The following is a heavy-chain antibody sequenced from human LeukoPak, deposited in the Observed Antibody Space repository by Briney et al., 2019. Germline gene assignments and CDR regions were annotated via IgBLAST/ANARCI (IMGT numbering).Heavy chain of an antibody. V-gene: IGHV4-59*08. CDR2: IYHSGST. CDR3: ARHVRPLTIFGVVITTGSAFDI. D-gene: IGHD3-3*01. CDR1: GGSISSYY. Sequence: PSETLSLTCTVSGGSISSYYWSWIRQPPGKGLEWIGYIYHSGSTNYNPSLKSRVTISVDTSKNQFSLKLSSVTAADTAVYYCARHVRPLTIFGVVITTGSAFDIWGQGTMVTVSS. J-gene: IGHJ3*02.